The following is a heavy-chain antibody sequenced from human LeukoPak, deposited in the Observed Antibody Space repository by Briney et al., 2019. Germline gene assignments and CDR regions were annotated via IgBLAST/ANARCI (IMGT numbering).Heavy chain of an antibody. CDR2: ISYDGSNK. D-gene: IGHD6-19*01. CDR3: ARDKGISVAGTGGFDY. J-gene: IGHJ4*02. V-gene: IGHV3-30-3*01. Sequence: PGSSLRLSCAASGFTFSSYAMHWVRQAPGKGLEWVAVISYDGSNKYYADSVKGRFTISRDNSKNTLYLQMNSLRAEDTAVYYCARDKGISVAGTGGFDYWGQGTLVTVSS. CDR1: GFTFSSYA.